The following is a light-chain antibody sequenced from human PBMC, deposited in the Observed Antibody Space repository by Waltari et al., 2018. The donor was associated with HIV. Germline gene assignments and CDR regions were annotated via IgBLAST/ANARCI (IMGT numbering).Light chain of an antibody. V-gene: IGKV1-39*01. Sequence: DIQLTQSPSPLSSSIGGRVTITCRASQHIGTYLNWYQHKPGRAPKLLIYAASTLQDGVPSKFSGRGSGTDFTLTISSLQPDDFAVYYCQQIYDSPWTFGQGTKLEVK. CDR2: AAS. CDR1: QHIGTY. CDR3: QQIYDSPWT. J-gene: IGKJ2*01.